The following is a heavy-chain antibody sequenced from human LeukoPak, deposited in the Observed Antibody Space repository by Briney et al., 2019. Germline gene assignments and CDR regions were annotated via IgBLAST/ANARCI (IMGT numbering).Heavy chain of an antibody. D-gene: IGHD3-22*01. CDR2: ISSSSNYI. Sequence: GGSLRLSCAASGFIFSSYNMNWVRQAPGKGLEWVSSISSSSNYIYYADSVKGRFTISRDNAKNSLYLQMSSLRAEDTALYYCARDYYDSSGSFDHWGQGTLITVSS. CDR1: GFIFSSYN. V-gene: IGHV3-21*01. J-gene: IGHJ4*02. CDR3: ARDYYDSSGSFDH.